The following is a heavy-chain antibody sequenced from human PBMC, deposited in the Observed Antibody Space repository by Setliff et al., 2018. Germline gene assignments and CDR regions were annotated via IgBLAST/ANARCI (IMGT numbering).Heavy chain of an antibody. J-gene: IGHJ3*02. CDR2: IQKSGGT. CDR1: GVSISNYY. D-gene: IGHD3-3*01. V-gene: IGHV4-59*01. Sequence: SETLSLTCNVSGVSISNYYWSWIRQPPGKGLECIGYIQKSGGTNYNPSLKSRVTISVNTSTNQFSLKLRSVTAADTAVYYCASPRRDDLDSPFDAFDIWGQGTMVTVSS. CDR3: ASPRRDDLDSPFDAFDI.